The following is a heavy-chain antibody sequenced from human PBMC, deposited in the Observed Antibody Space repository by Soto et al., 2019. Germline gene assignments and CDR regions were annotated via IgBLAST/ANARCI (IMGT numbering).Heavy chain of an antibody. J-gene: IGHJ6*02. CDR2: IWYDGSNK. CDR1: GFTFSSYG. V-gene: IGHV3-33*01. Sequence: QVQLVESGGGVVQPGRSLRLSCAASGFTFSSYGMHWVRQAPGKGLEWVAVIWYDGSNKYYADSVEGRFTIFRDNPKNTLYLQMNSLRAEDTAVYYCARGKGGRSYYNYYGMDVWGQGTTVTVSS. CDR3: ARGKGGRSYYNYYGMDV.